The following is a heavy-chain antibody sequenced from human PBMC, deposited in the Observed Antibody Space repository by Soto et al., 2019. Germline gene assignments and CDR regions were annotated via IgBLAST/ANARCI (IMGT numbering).Heavy chain of an antibody. V-gene: IGHV1-69*13. Sequence: SVKVSCKASGGTFSSYAISWVRQAPGQGLEWMGGIIPIFGTANYAQKFQGRVTITADESTSTAYMELSSLRSEDTAVYYCASSSQRGYSYGYLGSFDYWGQGTLVTSPQ. J-gene: IGHJ4*02. D-gene: IGHD5-18*01. CDR1: GGTFSSYA. CDR3: ASSSQRGYSYGYLGSFDY. CDR2: IIPIFGTA.